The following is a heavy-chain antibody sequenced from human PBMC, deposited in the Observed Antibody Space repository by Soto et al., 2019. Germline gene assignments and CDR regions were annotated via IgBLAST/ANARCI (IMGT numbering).Heavy chain of an antibody. CDR2: IYYSGST. Sequence: PSETLSLTCTVSGGSVSSGSYYWSWIRQPPGKGLEWIWYIYYSGSTNYNPSLKSRVTISVDTSKNQFSLKLSSVTAADTAVYYCARDIGYYDSSGYYRNYYYYGMDVWGQGTTVTVSS. V-gene: IGHV4-61*01. CDR3: ARDIGYYDSSGYYRNYYYYGMDV. J-gene: IGHJ6*02. CDR1: GGSVSSGSYY. D-gene: IGHD3-22*01.